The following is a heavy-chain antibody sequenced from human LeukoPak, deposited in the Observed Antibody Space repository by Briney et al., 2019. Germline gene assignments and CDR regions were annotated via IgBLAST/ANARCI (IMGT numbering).Heavy chain of an antibody. CDR2: INPGNGNT. CDR3: ARDPDQANYSYGSA. J-gene: IGHJ5*02. D-gene: IGHD5-18*01. CDR1: KYTLTDHD. V-gene: IGHV1-3*01. Sequence: ASVKVSCKASKYTLTDHDIHWVRQAPGQRLEWMGWINPGNGNTKYSQKFQGRVTITRDTSASIAYMELSSLTSEDTAVYYCARDPDQANYSYGSAWGQGTLVTVSS.